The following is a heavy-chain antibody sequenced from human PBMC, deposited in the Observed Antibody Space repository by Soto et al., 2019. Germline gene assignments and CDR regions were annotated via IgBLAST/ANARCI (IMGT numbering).Heavy chain of an antibody. Sequence: PSETLSLTCTVSGGSISSGGYYWSWIRQHPGKGLEWIGYIYYSGSTYYNPSLKSRVTISVDTSKNQFSLKLSSVTAADTAVYYCARGRDGSGSYSPYYYYYYGMDVWGQGTTVTVSS. CDR1: GGSISSGGYY. V-gene: IGHV4-31*03. J-gene: IGHJ6*02. D-gene: IGHD3-10*01. CDR3: ARGRDGSGSYSPYYYYYYGMDV. CDR2: IYYSGST.